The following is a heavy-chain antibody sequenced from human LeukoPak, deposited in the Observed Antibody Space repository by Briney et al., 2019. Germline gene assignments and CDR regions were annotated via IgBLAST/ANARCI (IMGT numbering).Heavy chain of an antibody. CDR1: GFTFSSYA. Sequence: GGSLRLSCAASGFTFSSYAMSWVRQAPGKGLEWVSYISSSSSTICYADSVQGRFTISRDNAKNSLYLQMNSLRDEDTAVYYCAGDYYDSSGYYHGAYWGQGTLVTVSS. CDR3: AGDYYDSSGYYHGAY. V-gene: IGHV3-48*02. D-gene: IGHD3-22*01. J-gene: IGHJ4*02. CDR2: ISSSSSTI.